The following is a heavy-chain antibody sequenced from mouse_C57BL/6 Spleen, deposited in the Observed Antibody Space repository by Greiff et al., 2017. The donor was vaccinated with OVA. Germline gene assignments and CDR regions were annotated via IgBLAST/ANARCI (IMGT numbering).Heavy chain of an antibody. CDR3: EREDYYYGSIWFAY. J-gene: IGHJ3*01. D-gene: IGHD1-1*01. CDR2: INPNNGGT. V-gene: IGHV1-22*01. CDR1: GYTFTDYN. Sequence: VQLQQSGPELVKPGASVKMSCKASGYTFTDYNMHWVKQSHGKSLEWIGYINPNNGGTSYNQKFKGKATLTVNKSSSTAYMELRSLTSEDSAVYYCEREDYYYGSIWFAYWGQGTLVTVSA.